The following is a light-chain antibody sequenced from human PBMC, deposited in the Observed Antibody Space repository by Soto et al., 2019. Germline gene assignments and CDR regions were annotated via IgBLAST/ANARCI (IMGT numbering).Light chain of an antibody. CDR1: QSVSNH. J-gene: IGKJ4*01. V-gene: IGKV3-11*01. Sequence: EIVLTQSPATLSLSPGERATLSCRASQSVSNHLTWFQQKPGQAPRLLIYDASNRATDIPARVSGSGSGTDFTLTISSLEPDDFAVYYCQQRHSDLSFGGGTKVEIK. CDR2: DAS. CDR3: QQRHSDLS.